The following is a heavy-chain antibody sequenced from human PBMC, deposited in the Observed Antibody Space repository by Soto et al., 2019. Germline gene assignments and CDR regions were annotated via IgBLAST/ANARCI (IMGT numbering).Heavy chain of an antibody. D-gene: IGHD3-3*01. CDR2: ISAYNGNT. V-gene: IGHV1-18*01. CDR3: ARARYYDFWSGYSKFDY. J-gene: IGHJ4*02. CDR1: GYTFTSYG. Sequence: GASVKVSCKASGYTFTSYGISWVRQAPGQGLEWMGWISAYNGNTNYAQKLQGRVTMTTDTSTSTAYMELRSLRSDDTAVYYCARARYYDFWSGYSKFDYWGQGTLVTVSS.